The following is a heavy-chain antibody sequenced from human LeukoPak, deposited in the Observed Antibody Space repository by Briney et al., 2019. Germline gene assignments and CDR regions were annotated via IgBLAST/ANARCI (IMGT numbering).Heavy chain of an antibody. CDR1: GGSISSSSYY. D-gene: IGHD5-18*01. V-gene: IGHV4-39*07. Sequence: SETLSLTCTVSGGSISSSSYYWGWIRQPPGKGLEWIGSIYYSGSTYYNPSLKSRVTISVDTSKNQFSLKLSSVTAADTAVYYCAGTSGYSYGPDAFDIWGQGTMVTVSS. CDR2: IYYSGST. J-gene: IGHJ3*02. CDR3: AGTSGYSYGPDAFDI.